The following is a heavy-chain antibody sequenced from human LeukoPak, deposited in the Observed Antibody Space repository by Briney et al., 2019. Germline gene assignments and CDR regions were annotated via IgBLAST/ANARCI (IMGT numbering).Heavy chain of an antibody. D-gene: IGHD5-24*01. Sequence: SETRSLTCTASGGSISSYYWSWIRQPPGKGLEWIGYIYYSGSTNYNPSLKSRVTISVDTSKNQFSLKLSSVTAADTAVYYCARQGGYNSPLAYWGQGTLVTVSS. V-gene: IGHV4-59*08. J-gene: IGHJ4*02. CDR2: IYYSGST. CDR3: ARQGGYNSPLAY. CDR1: GGSISSYY.